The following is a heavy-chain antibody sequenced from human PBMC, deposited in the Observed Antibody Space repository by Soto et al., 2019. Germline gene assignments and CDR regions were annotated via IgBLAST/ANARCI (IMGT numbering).Heavy chain of an antibody. V-gene: IGHV1-18*01. CDR1: GYMFNTYG. CDR3: ARTYGSGDYFLPFEY. D-gene: IGHD3-10*01. CDR2: ISVYNGNI. Sequence: QVQLLQSGAEVKKPGASVKVSCKASGYMFNTYGITWVRQAPGQGLEWMGWISVYNGNIDYAQKFEGRVTMTTDTSTSTANMELMSLTSDDTAVYYCARTYGSGDYFLPFEYWGQGPPVSVAS. J-gene: IGHJ4*02.